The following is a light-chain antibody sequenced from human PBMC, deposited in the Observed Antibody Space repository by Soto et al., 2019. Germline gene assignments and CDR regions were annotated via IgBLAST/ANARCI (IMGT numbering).Light chain of an antibody. CDR1: QAIGND. V-gene: IGKV1-17*01. Sequence: DIQVTQSPSSLSASVGDRVTITCRASQAIGNDLGWYQQKPGKAPNRLIYSASRLQSGVPSRFSGSGSGTEFTLTISSLQPEDFATYYCLQHNSFPRAFGAGTKVDIK. CDR3: LQHNSFPRA. CDR2: SAS. J-gene: IGKJ4*01.